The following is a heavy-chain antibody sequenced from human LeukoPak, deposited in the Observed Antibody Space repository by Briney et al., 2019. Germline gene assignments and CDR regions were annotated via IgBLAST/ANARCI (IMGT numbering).Heavy chain of an antibody. CDR1: GYTFTGYY. CDR2: INPNSGGT. Sequence: ASVKVSCKASGYTFTGYYMHWVRQAPEQGLEWMGWINPNSGGTNYAQKFQGRVTMTSDTSTSTIYMELNSLRSDDTAVYFCARVGITAATADYWGQGTLVTVSS. V-gene: IGHV1-2*02. J-gene: IGHJ4*02. D-gene: IGHD6-25*01. CDR3: ARVGITAATADY.